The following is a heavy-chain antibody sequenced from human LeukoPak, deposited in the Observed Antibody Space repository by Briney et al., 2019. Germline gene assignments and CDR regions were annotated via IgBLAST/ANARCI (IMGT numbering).Heavy chain of an antibody. CDR2: IYYSGST. V-gene: IGHV4-59*01. CDR1: GGSISSYY. CDR3: ARDGYYDSSGYWNDDFDI. D-gene: IGHD3-22*01. Sequence: SETLSLTCTVSGGSISSYYWSWIRQPPGKGLEWIGDIYYSGSTNYNPSLKSRVTISVDTSKNQFSLKLSSVTAADTAVYYCARDGYYDSSGYWNDDFDIWGQGTMVTVSS. J-gene: IGHJ3*02.